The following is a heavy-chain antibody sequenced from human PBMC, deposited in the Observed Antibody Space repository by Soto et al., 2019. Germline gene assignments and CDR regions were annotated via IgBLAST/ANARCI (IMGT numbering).Heavy chain of an antibody. CDR3: ARDITMSRLEPFDAFDI. Sequence: GASVKVSCKASGYTFTSYSIYWVRQAPGQGLEWMGWISAYNGNTNYAQNLQGRVTMTTDTSTSTAYMELRSLRSDDTALYYFARDITMSRLEPFDAFDIWGQGTMVTVSS. J-gene: IGHJ3*02. CDR2: ISAYNGNT. D-gene: IGHD3-22*01. V-gene: IGHV1-18*01. CDR1: GYTFTSYS.